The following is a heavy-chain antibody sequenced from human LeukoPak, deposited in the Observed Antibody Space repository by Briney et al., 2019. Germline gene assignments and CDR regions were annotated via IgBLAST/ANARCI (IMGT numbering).Heavy chain of an antibody. CDR2: IIPILGIA. D-gene: IGHD5-24*01. V-gene: IGHV1-69*04. CDR1: GGTFSSYA. J-gene: IGHJ4*02. CDR3: GGARRDGNNRRGGDY. Sequence: ASVKVSCKASGGTFSSYAISWVRQAPGQGLEWMGRIIPILGIANYAQRFQGRVTITADKSTSTAYMELSSLRSEDTAVYYCGGARRDGNNRRGGDYWGQGTLVTVSS.